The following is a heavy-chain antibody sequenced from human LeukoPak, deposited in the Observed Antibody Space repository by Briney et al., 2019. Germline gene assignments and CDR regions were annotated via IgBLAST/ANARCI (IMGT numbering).Heavy chain of an antibody. Sequence: ASVKVSCKASGYTFTNSDINWVRQATGQGLEWMGWINPNSGGTNYAQKFQGRVTMTRDTSISTAYMELSRLRSDDTAVYYCARGVGATPFDYWGQGTLVTVSS. V-gene: IGHV1-2*02. J-gene: IGHJ4*02. D-gene: IGHD1-26*01. CDR3: ARGVGATPFDY. CDR2: INPNSGGT. CDR1: GYTFTNSD.